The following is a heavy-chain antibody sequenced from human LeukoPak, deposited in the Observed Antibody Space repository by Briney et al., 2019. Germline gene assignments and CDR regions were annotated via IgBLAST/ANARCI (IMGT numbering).Heavy chain of an antibody. V-gene: IGHV4-38-2*02. J-gene: IGHJ3*02. CDR1: GYSISSGYS. D-gene: IGHD6-19*01. CDR2: IYHSGRT. Sequence: SETLSLTCTVSGYSISSGYSWGWIRQPPGKGLEWIGSIYHSGRTYYNSSLKSRVTISVDTSKNQFSLKLSSVTAADTAVYYCAVRPDSSGGGAFDIWGQGTMVTVSS. CDR3: AVRPDSSGGGAFDI.